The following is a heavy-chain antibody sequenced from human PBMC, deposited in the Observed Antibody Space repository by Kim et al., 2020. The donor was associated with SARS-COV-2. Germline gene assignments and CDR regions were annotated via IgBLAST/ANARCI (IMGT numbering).Heavy chain of an antibody. D-gene: IGHD3-22*01. J-gene: IGHJ4*02. CDR3: AKDDVVDYYDSSGLFDY. V-gene: IGHV3-30*02. Sequence: VKGRFTISRDNSKNTLYLQMNSLRAEDTAVYYCAKDDVVDYYDSSGLFDYWGQGTLVTVSS.